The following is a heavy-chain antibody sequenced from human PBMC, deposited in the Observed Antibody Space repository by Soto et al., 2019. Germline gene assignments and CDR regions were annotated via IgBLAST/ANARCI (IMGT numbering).Heavy chain of an antibody. V-gene: IGHV5-10-1*01. CDR3: ARQGAAGGNYYYYGMDV. J-gene: IGHJ6*02. Sequence: GESLKISCNGSGYSCTIDCISWVLQMPGKGLEWMGRIDPSDSYTNYSPSFQGHVTISADKSISTAYLQWSSLKASDTAMFYCARQGAAGGNYYYYGMDVWGQGTTVTVSS. D-gene: IGHD6-13*01. CDR2: IDPSDSYT. CDR1: GYSCTIDC.